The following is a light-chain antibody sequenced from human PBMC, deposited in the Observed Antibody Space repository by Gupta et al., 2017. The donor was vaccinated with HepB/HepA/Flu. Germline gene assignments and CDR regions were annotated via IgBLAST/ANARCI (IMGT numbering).Light chain of an antibody. CDR1: SGDVGTYNS. Sequence: QSALPQPASVSGSPGQSITISCTGTSGDVGTYNSVAWYQQHPGKAPKLMIFDVSNRPAGVSDRFSGSKSGNTASLTISGLQAEDEADYYCSSYTSTITVVFGGGTRLTVL. J-gene: IGLJ2*01. CDR3: SSYTSTITVV. V-gene: IGLV2-14*03. CDR2: DVS.